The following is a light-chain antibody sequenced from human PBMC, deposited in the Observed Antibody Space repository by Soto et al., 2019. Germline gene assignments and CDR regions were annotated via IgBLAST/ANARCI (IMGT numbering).Light chain of an antibody. CDR2: DVN. CDR3: RAYTSDTIPVI. Sequence: QSALTQPASVSGSPGQSVTISCTGTSSDVGGFNYVSWYQQHPGKVPKLVIYDVNDRPSGVSDRFSGSKSGNTASLTISGLQAEDEADYFCRAYTSDTIPVIFGGGTKLTVL. CDR1: SSDVGGFNY. J-gene: IGLJ2*01. V-gene: IGLV2-14*01.